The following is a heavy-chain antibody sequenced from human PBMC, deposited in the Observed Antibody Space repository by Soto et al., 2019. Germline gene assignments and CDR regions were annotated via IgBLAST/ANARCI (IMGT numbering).Heavy chain of an antibody. J-gene: IGHJ4*02. Sequence: ASVKVSCKASGYTFTSYGISWVRQAPGQGLEWMGWISAYNGNTNYAQKLQGRVTMTTDTSTSTAYMELRSLRSDDTAVYYCARDRSAYSSGWYYFDYWGQGTLVTVSS. CDR1: GYTFTSYG. CDR2: ISAYNGNT. D-gene: IGHD6-19*01. V-gene: IGHV1-18*01. CDR3: ARDRSAYSSGWYYFDY.